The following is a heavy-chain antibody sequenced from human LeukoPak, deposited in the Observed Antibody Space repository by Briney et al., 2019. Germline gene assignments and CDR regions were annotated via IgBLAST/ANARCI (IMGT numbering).Heavy chain of an antibody. D-gene: IGHD3-10*01. CDR1: GFTFSSYS. CDR3: ARDPKVWSAIQNWFDP. CDR2: ISSSSSTI. V-gene: IGHV3-48*01. J-gene: IGHJ5*02. Sequence: GGSLRLSCAASGFTFSSYSMNWVRQAPGKGLEWVSYISSSSSTIYYADSVKGRFTISRDNAKNSLYLQVNSLRAEDTAVYYCARDPKVWSAIQNWFDPWGQGTLVTVSS.